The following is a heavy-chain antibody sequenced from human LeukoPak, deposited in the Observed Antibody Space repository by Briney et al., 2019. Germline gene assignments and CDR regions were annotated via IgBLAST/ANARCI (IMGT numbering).Heavy chain of an antibody. Sequence: SETLSLTCTVSGGSINSYYWSWIRQPPGKGLEWIGYIYYSGSTNYNPSLKSRVTISVDTSKNQFSLKLSSVTAADTAVYYCARLTHYYGSGSYSGTIDYWGQGTLVTVSS. D-gene: IGHD3-10*01. CDR3: ARLTHYYGSGSYSGTIDY. CDR1: GGSINSYY. CDR2: IYYSGST. V-gene: IGHV4-59*08. J-gene: IGHJ4*02.